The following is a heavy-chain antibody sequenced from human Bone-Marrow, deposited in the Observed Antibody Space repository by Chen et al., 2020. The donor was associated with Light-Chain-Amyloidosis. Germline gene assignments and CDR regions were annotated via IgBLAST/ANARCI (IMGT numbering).Heavy chain of an antibody. CDR1: GASISSADDY. J-gene: IGHJ5*02. Sequence: QVQLQESGPGLVKPSQTLSLVCSVSGASISSADDYWTWVRPPPGQGLEWIGYMHHSGNATYNPSLRSRVAISLDTSKNQFSLRLTSVTAADSAMYFCVRETTSTPWFDPWGPGTLVTVYS. CDR2: MHHSGNA. D-gene: IGHD1-1*01. CDR3: VRETTSTPWFDP. V-gene: IGHV4-30-4*01.